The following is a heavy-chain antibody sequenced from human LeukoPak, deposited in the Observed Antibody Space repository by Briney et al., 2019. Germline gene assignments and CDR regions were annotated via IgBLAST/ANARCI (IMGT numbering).Heavy chain of an antibody. Sequence: WASVKVSCKASGYTFTSYDINWVRQATGQGLEWMGWMNPNSGNTGYAQKFQGRVTMTRNTSISTAYMELSSLRSEDTAVYYCARGAAVVTMISPPGGNWFDPWGQGTWSPSPQ. J-gene: IGHJ5*02. CDR2: MNPNSGNT. CDR1: GYTFTSYD. D-gene: IGHD3-22*01. CDR3: ARGAAVVTMISPPGGNWFDP. V-gene: IGHV1-8*01.